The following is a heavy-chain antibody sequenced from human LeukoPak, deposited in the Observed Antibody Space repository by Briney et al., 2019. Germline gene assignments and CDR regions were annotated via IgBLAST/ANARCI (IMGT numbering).Heavy chain of an antibody. V-gene: IGHV4-39*01. CDR1: GGSISSSSYY. D-gene: IGHD3-10*01. CDR2: IYYSGST. J-gene: IGHJ6*03. CDR3: ASVSGSGSYSYYYMDV. Sequence: SETLSLTCTVSGGSISSSSYYWGWIRQPPGKGLEWIGSIYYSGSTYYNPSLKSRVTISVDTSKNQFSLKLSSVTAADTAVYYCASVSGSGSYSYYYMDVWGKGTTVTISS.